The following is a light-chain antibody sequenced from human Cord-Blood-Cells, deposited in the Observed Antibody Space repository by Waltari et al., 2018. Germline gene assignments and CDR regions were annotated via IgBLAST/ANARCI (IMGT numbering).Light chain of an antibody. CDR3: SSYTSSSTLV. J-gene: IGLJ2*01. V-gene: IGLV2-14*01. CDR2: DVS. Sequence: QSALTQPASVSGSPGQSITISCTGTSHDVGGYNYVSWYQQPPGKAPKLMIYDVSNRPSGFSNRFSGSKSRNTASLTISGLQAEDEADYYCSSYTSSSTLVFGGGTKLTVL. CDR1: SHDVGGYNY.